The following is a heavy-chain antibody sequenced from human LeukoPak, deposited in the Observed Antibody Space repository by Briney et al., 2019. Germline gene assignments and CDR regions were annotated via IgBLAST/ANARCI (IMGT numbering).Heavy chain of an antibody. CDR2: IIPIFGTA. V-gene: IGHV1-69*06. Sequence: WASVKVSCKASGYTFTSYAMNWVRQAPGQGLEWMGGIIPIFGTANYAQKFQGRVTITADKSTSTAYMELSSLRSEDTAVYYCAREVDTAMLVNWFDPWGQGTLVTVSS. CDR1: GYTFTSYA. D-gene: IGHD5-18*01. J-gene: IGHJ5*02. CDR3: AREVDTAMLVNWFDP.